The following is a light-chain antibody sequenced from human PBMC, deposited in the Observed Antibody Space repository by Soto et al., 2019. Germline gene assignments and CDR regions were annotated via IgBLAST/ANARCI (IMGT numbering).Light chain of an antibody. CDR2: AAS. J-gene: IGKJ4*01. V-gene: IGKV1-27*01. CDR3: QKYNSAPLT. Sequence: MTQSASPLSASVGGRGTITWRASQGIRNYLAWYQQKTGKVPKLLIYAASTLQSGVPSRFSGSAYGTAFNLTISSLQPADVATYYCQKYNSAPLTFGGGTQVDIK. CDR1: QGIRNY.